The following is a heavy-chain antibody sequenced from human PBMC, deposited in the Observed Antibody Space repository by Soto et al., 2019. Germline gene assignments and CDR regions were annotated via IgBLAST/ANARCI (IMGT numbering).Heavy chain of an antibody. CDR2: ISAYNGNT. V-gene: IGHV1-18*04. CDR3: ASSGSGQRGDAFDI. J-gene: IGHJ3*02. CDR1: GYTFISYG. D-gene: IGHD6-19*01. Sequence: ASVKVSCKASGYTFISYGSSWVRPAPGQGLEWMGWISAYNGNTNYAQKLQGRVTMTTDTSTSTVYMELRSLRSDDTAVYYCASSGSGQRGDAFDIWGQGTMVTVSS.